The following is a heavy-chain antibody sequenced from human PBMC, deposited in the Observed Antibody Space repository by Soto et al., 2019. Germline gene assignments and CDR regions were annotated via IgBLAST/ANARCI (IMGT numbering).Heavy chain of an antibody. J-gene: IGHJ2*01. Sequence: QIALRESGPTLVKPTQTLTLTWSFSGFSLTTSGVGVGWIRQPPGKALEWLALIHGDDERNYSPSLRTRLTITQDTSKNQAVLTMTNTDPVDTGTDYCVHRMIVAGHWFFDIWGRGTLVTVSS. CDR3: VHRMIVAGHWFFDI. CDR1: GFSLTTSGVG. CDR2: IHGDDER. V-gene: IGHV2-5*02. D-gene: IGHD3-22*01.